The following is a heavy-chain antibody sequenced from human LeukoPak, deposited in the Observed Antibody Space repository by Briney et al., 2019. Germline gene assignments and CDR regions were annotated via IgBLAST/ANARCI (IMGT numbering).Heavy chain of an antibody. CDR2: IIPILGIA. CDR3: AREMATTEISLFDY. J-gene: IGHJ4*02. D-gene: IGHD5-24*01. CDR1: GGTFSSYA. V-gene: IGHV1-69*04. Sequence: SVKVSCKAPGGTFSSYAISWVRQAPGQGLEWMGRIIPILGIANYAQKFQGRVTITADKSTSTAYMELSSLRSEDTAVYYCAREMATTEISLFDYWGQGTLVTVSS.